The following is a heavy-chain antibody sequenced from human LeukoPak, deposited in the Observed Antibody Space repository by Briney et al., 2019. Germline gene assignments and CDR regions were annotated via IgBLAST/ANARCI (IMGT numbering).Heavy chain of an antibody. D-gene: IGHD3-16*01. CDR3: ARGGGDYYYYYYMDV. CDR1: GGSLSSGGYY. Sequence: SETLSLTCTVSGGSLSSGGYYWSWLRQHPGKGLEWIGYIYYSGSTYYNPSLKSPVTISVDTSKNQFSLKLSSVTAADTAVSYCARGGGDYYYYYYMDVWGKGTTVTVSS. J-gene: IGHJ6*03. V-gene: IGHV4-31*01. CDR2: IYYSGST.